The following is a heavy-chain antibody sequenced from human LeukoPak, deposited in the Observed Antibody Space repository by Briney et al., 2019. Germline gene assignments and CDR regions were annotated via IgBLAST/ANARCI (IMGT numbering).Heavy chain of an antibody. CDR1: GYTFTSYD. Sequence: ASVKVSCKASGYTFTSYDINWVRQATGQGLEWMGWMNPNSGNTGYAQKFQGRVTITRNTSISTAYMELSSLRSEDTAVYYCATEQGLRAFDIWGQGTMVTVSS. CDR2: MNPNSGNT. D-gene: IGHD3-16*01. CDR3: ATEQGLRAFDI. V-gene: IGHV1-8*03. J-gene: IGHJ3*02.